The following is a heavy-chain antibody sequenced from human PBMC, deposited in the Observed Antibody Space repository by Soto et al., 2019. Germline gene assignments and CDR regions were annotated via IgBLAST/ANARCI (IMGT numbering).Heavy chain of an antibody. CDR3: ARHLHYGGNTFWDY. CDR1: GGSFSGYY. J-gene: IGHJ4*02. Sequence: SETLSLSCAVYGGSFSGYYWSWIRQPPGKGLEWIGEINHSGSTNYHPSLKSRVTISVDTSKNQFSLKLSSVTAADTAVYYCARHLHYGGNTFWDYWGQGSQVTVSS. V-gene: IGHV4-34*01. CDR2: INHSGST. D-gene: IGHD2-15*01.